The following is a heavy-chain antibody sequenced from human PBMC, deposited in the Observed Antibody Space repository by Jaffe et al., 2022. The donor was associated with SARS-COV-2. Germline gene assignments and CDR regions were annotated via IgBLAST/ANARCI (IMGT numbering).Heavy chain of an antibody. V-gene: IGHV1-69*02. J-gene: IGHJ5*02. CDR3: ARAPVCSSTSCYEGWFDP. D-gene: IGHD2-2*01. CDR1: GGTFSSYT. Sequence: QVQLVQSGAEVKKPGSSVKVSCKASGGTFSSYTISWVRQAPGQGLEWMGRIIPILGIANYAQKFQGRVTITADKSTSTAYMELSSLRSEDTAVYYCARAPVCSSTSCYEGWFDPWGQGTLVTVSS. CDR2: IIPILGIA.